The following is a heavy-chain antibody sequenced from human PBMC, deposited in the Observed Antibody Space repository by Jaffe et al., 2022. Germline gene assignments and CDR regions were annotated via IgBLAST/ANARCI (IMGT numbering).Heavy chain of an antibody. J-gene: IGHJ4*02. CDR1: GFTFSNYW. V-gene: IGHV3-74*01. Sequence: EVQLVESGGGLVQPGGSLRLSCEASGFTFSNYWMHWVRQVPGKGLVWVSRINSEGSSASFADAVKGRFTISRDNAKNTVSLQMNSLRAEDTAVYYCARAAVIYYFDDWGQGTLVTVSS. CDR3: ARAAVIYYFDD. CDR2: INSEGSSA. D-gene: IGHD6-19*01.